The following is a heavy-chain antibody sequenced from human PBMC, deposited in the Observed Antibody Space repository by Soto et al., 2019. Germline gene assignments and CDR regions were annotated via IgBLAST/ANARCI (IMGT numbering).Heavy chain of an antibody. J-gene: IGHJ6*02. Sequence: PGGSLRLSCAASGFTFSSYAMHWVRQAPGKGLEWVAVISYDGSNKYYADSVKGRFTISRDNSKNTLYLQMNSLRAEDTAVYYCARDLGYYYDSSGFPYYYYGMDVWGQGTTVTVSS. CDR1: GFTFSSYA. CDR2: ISYDGSNK. D-gene: IGHD3-22*01. CDR3: ARDLGYYYDSSGFPYYYYGMDV. V-gene: IGHV3-30-3*01.